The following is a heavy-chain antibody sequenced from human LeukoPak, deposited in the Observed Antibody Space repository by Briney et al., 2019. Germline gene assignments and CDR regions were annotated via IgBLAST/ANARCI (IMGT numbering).Heavy chain of an antibody. CDR1: GGSITSYY. J-gene: IGHJ4*02. CDR3: ARGAMVRGKFDY. D-gene: IGHD3-10*01. CDR2: IYYSGST. V-gene: IGHV4-59*08. Sequence: PSETLSLTCTVSGGSITSYYWSWIRQPPGKGLEWIGSIYYSGSTNYNPSLKSRVTISVDTSKNQFSLKLSSVTAADTAVYYCARGAMVRGKFDYWGQGTLVTVSS.